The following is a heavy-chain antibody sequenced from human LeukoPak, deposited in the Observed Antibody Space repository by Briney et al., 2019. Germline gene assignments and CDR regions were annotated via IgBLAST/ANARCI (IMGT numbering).Heavy chain of an antibody. D-gene: IGHD3-10*01. J-gene: IGHJ4*02. CDR1: GYTFTSYG. CDR3: ARITMVRGVIITSPYFDY. V-gene: IGHV1-18*01. CDR2: ISAYNGNT. Sequence: ASVKVSCKASGYTFTSYGISWVRQAPEQGLEWMGWISAYNGNTNYAQKLQGRVTMTTDTSTSTAYMELRSLRSDDTAVYYCARITMVRGVIITSPYFDYWGQGTLVTVSS.